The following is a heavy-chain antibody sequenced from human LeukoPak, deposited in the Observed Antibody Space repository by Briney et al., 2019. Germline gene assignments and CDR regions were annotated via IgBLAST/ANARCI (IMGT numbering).Heavy chain of an antibody. J-gene: IGHJ4*02. D-gene: IGHD2-2*02. CDR1: GFTVSSNY. CDR2: INSDGSST. CDR3: ALGGCSSTSCYTIFGY. Sequence: GGSLRLSCATSGFTVSSNYMSWVRQAPGKGLVWVSRINSDGSSTNYADSVKGRFTISRDNAKNTLYLQMNSLRAEDTAVYYCALGGCSSTSCYTIFGYWGQGTLVTVSS. V-gene: IGHV3-74*01.